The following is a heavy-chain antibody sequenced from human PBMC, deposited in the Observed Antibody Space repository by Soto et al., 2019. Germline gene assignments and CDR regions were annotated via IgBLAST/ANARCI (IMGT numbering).Heavy chain of an antibody. Sequence: QVQLQESGPGLVKPSETLSLTCTVSGGSVSSRNYYWSWIRQPPGKGLEWIGYLYYSGSTNYNPSLKSRVTTSADASKNQFSLNLSSVTAADTAVYYCARGWLPSPNLLFDPWGQGILVTFSS. CDR2: LYYSGST. CDR3: ARGWLPSPNLLFDP. J-gene: IGHJ5*02. D-gene: IGHD3-22*01. V-gene: IGHV4-61*01. CDR1: GGSVSSRNYY.